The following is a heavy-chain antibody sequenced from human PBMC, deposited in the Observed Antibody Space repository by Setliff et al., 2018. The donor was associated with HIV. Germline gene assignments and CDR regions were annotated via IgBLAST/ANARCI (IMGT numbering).Heavy chain of an antibody. CDR1: GGTFTNYA. CDR3: ARDHHSGSDWSRLGAFDI. V-gene: IGHV1-69*13. CDR2: IIPMFSTT. Sequence: SVKVSCKASGGTFTNYAITWVRQAPGQGLEWMGGIIPMFSTTTYAHKFQGGLTITADESTSTAYMELYSLRSEDTAVYYCARDHHSGSDWSRLGAFDIWGQGTVVTVSS. J-gene: IGHJ3*02. D-gene: IGHD1-26*01.